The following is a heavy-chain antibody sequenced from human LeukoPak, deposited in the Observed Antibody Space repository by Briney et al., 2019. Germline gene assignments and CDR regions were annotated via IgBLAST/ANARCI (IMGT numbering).Heavy chain of an antibody. CDR2: ISGSGGST. CDR3: AKDSTYSSSWYDKN. CDR1: GFTFSSYA. J-gene: IGHJ4*02. Sequence: PGGSLRLSCAASGFTFSSYAMSWVRQAPGKGLEWVSAISGSGGSTYYADSVKGRFTISRDNSKNTLYLQMSSLRAEDTAVYYCAKDSTYSSSWYDKNWSQGTLVTVSS. V-gene: IGHV3-23*01. D-gene: IGHD6-13*01.